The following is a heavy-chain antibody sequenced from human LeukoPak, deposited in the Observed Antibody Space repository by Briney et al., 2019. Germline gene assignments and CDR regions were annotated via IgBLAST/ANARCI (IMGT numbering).Heavy chain of an antibody. CDR1: GYTFTSYY. D-gene: IGHD6-13*01. V-gene: IGHV1-2*06. CDR3: ALRPTGYSSSWYFDY. CDR2: INPNSGGT. Sequence: ASVKVSCKASGYTFTSYYMHWVRQAPGQGLEWMGRINPNSGGTNYAQKFQGRVTMTRDTSISTAYMELSSLRSDDTAVYYCALRPTGYSSSWYFDYWGQGPLVTVSS. J-gene: IGHJ4*02.